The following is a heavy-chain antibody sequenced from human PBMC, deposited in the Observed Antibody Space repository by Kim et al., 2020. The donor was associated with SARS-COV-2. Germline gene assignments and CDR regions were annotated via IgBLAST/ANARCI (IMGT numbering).Heavy chain of an antibody. J-gene: IGHJ4*02. CDR3: SSSTVGAYFDY. D-gene: IGHD1-26*01. Sequence: GESLKISCAVSGSSVRSSYMTWVRQAPGKGLEWVSAIHDAGSTYYADSVKGRFTISRDIPKDTLYLQMNSLGAEDTAVYYCSSSTVGAYFDYWGQGSLVTVSS. CDR1: GSSVRSSY. CDR2: IHDAGST. V-gene: IGHV3-53*01.